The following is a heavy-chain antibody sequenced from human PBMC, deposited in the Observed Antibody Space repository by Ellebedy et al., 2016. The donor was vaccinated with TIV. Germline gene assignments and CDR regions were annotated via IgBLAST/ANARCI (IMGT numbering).Heavy chain of an antibody. J-gene: IGHJ5*02. CDR2: ISATYVYT. CDR3: ARNSGGSGPNWFGP. D-gene: IGHD2-15*01. Sequence: GGSLRLXXAASGFTLSTYTMHWVRQTPAKGLEWVPSISATYVYTYYADSVRGRFTISRDNAKNSMYLQMNSLRVDDTAVYYCARNSGGSGPNWFGPWGQGTLVSVSS. V-gene: IGHV3-21*01. CDR1: GFTLSTYT.